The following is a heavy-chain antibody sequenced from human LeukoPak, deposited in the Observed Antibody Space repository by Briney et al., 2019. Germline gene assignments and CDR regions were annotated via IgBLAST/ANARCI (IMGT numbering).Heavy chain of an antibody. J-gene: IGHJ6*02. D-gene: IGHD3-22*01. V-gene: IGHV1-18*01. CDR3: ARESHYYDSSGFLYYYGMDV. CDR1: GYTFTNFG. Sequence: GASVKVSGKAFGYTFTNFGLSWVRQAPGQGLEWMGWISAYNGDTYYAQRFHGRVTMTTDTSTSTAYMELRSLRSDDTAVYYCARESHYYDSSGFLYYYGMDVWGQGTTVTVSS. CDR2: ISAYNGDT.